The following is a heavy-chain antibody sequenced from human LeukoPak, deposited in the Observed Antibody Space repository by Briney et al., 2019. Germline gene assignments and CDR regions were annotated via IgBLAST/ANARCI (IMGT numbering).Heavy chain of an antibody. CDR1: GFTFSSHW. CDR3: ARSVPDYTRFDY. Sequence: GGSLRLSCAASGFTFSSHWMTWVRQAPGKGLEWVSTFKTKYHQVYYAESVRGRFTISTDNSRNTVFLQMNSLRADDTALYYCARSVPDYTRFDYWGQGALVTVSS. D-gene: IGHD4-11*01. CDR2: FKTKYHQV. V-gene: IGHV3-23*05. J-gene: IGHJ4*02.